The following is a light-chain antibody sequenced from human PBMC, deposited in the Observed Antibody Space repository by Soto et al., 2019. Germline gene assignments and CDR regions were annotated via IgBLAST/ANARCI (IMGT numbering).Light chain of an antibody. V-gene: IGKV3-15*01. Sequence: EIVMTQSPATLSVSPGERATLSCRASQSVSSNLAWYQQKPGQAPRLLMYGASTRATGIPDRFSGSGSGTEFTLTISSLQSEDFAVYYCQYYGSSPWTFGQGTKVEIK. CDR1: QSVSSN. J-gene: IGKJ1*01. CDR2: GAS. CDR3: QYYGSSPWT.